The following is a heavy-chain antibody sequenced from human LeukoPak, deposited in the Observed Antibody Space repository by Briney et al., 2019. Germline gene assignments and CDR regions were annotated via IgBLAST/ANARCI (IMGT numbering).Heavy chain of an antibody. CDR3: ARGGDYGDLRYFDY. Sequence: PSETLSLTCTVSGGSINNYYWSWIRQPPGKGLEWIGYIYYRGSTNYNPSLKSRVAFSVDTSKNQFSLKLNSVTAADTAVYYCARGGDYGDLRYFDYWGQGTLVTVSS. CDR1: GGSINNYY. D-gene: IGHD4-17*01. V-gene: IGHV4-59*01. J-gene: IGHJ4*02. CDR2: IYYRGST.